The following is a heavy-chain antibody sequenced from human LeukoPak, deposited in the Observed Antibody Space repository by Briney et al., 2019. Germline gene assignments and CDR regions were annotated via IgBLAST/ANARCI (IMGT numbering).Heavy chain of an antibody. CDR2: MNPNSGNT. CDR1: GYTFTSYD. D-gene: IGHD2-15*01. CDR3: ARTPAEYCSGGSCYSSPYYYYLDV. Sequence: ASVKVSCKASGYTFTSYDINWVRQATGQGLEWMGWMNPNSGNTGYAQKFQGRVTMTRDTSISTAYMELSRLRSDDTAVYYCARTPAEYCSGGSCYSSPYYYYLDVLGKGTTVTVSS. V-gene: IGHV1-8*01. J-gene: IGHJ6*03.